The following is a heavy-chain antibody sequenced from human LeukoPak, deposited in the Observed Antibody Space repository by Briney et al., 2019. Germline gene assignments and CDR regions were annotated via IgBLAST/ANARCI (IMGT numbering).Heavy chain of an antibody. CDR1: GFTFSSYD. CDR2: IGGSGGST. V-gene: IGHV3-23*01. Sequence: GGSLRLSCAASGFTFSSYDMSWVRQAPGKGLEWVSTIGGSGGSTYYADSVKGRFTISRDNSKNTLYLQMNSLRAEDTAVYYCGNLRYFDYWGQGTQVTVSS. J-gene: IGHJ4*02. CDR3: GNLRYFDY.